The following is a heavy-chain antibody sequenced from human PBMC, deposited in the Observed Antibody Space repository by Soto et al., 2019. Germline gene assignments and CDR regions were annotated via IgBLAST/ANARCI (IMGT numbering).Heavy chain of an antibody. V-gene: IGHV4-59*01. J-gene: IGHJ3*02. Sequence: PSETLSLTCTVSGGSSSSYYWSWIRQPPGKGLEWIGYIYYSGSTNYNPSLKSRVTISVDTSKNQFSLKLSSVTAADTAVYYCARGEIYTSNYDAFDIWGQGTMVPVS. CDR1: GGSSSSYY. CDR2: IYYSGST. CDR3: ARGEIYTSNYDAFDI. D-gene: IGHD2-2*02.